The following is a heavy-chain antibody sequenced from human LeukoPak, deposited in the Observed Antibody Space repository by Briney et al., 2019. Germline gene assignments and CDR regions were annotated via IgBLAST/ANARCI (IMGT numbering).Heavy chain of an antibody. D-gene: IGHD7-27*01. V-gene: IGHV1-69-2*01. Sequence: ASVKISCKVSGYTFTDYYMHWVQQAPGKGLEWMGLVDPEDGETIYAEKFQGRVTITADASTDTAYMELSSLRSEDTAVYYCATSWVDGWFDPWGQGTLVTVSS. CDR3: ATSWVDGWFDP. CDR1: GYTFTDYY. CDR2: VDPEDGET. J-gene: IGHJ5*02.